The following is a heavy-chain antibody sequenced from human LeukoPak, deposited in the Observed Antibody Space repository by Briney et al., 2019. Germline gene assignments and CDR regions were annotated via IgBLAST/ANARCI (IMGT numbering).Heavy chain of an antibody. J-gene: IGHJ4*02. CDR3: ATGDTVRHLPFDY. Sequence: GASVKVSCKVSGYTLTELSIHWVRQAPGKGLGWMGGFDPEDGETIYAQKVQGRVTMTEDTSTDTAYMELSSLRSEDTAVYYCATGDTVRHLPFDYWGQGTLVTVSS. CDR2: FDPEDGET. V-gene: IGHV1-24*01. D-gene: IGHD3-10*01. CDR1: GYTLTELS.